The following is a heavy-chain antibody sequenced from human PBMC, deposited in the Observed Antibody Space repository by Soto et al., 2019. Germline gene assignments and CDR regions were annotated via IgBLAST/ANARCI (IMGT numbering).Heavy chain of an antibody. V-gene: IGHV3-48*02. D-gene: IGHD6-13*01. CDR1: GFTFSSYG. CDR3: ARLAAAGTWGFDY. CDR2: IRSSSSTL. Sequence: EVQLVESGGGLVQPGGSLRLSCAASGFTFSSYGMKWVRQAPAKGLEWVSYIRSSSSTLYYADSVKGRFTISRDNAKNSVYLQMRSLRDEDTAVYYCARLAAAGTWGFDYWGQGTLVTVSS. J-gene: IGHJ4*02.